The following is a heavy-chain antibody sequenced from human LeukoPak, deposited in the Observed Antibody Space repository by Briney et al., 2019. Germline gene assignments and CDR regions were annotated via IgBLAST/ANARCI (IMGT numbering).Heavy chain of an antibody. J-gene: IGHJ6*02. D-gene: IGHD6-13*01. CDR2: ISSSSSTI. CDR1: GFTFSSYS. CDR3: ARATYSSSWYSYYYYYGMDV. V-gene: IGHV3-48*02. Sequence: GGSLRLSCAASGFTFSSYSMNWVRQAPGKGLEWVSYISSSSSTIYYVDSVKGRFTISRDNAKNSLYLQMNSLRDEDTAVYYCARATYSSSWYSYYYYYGMDVWGQGTTVTVSS.